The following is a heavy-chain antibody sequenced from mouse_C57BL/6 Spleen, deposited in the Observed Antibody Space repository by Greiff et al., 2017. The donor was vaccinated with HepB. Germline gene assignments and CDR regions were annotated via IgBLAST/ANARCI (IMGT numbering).Heavy chain of an antibody. CDR1: GYTFTDYY. J-gene: IGHJ3*01. V-gene: IGHV1-19*01. CDR3: ARAGTAQATAAWFAD. Sequence: VQLQQSGPVLVKPGASVKMSCKASGYTFTDYYMNWVKQSHGKSLEWIGVINPYNGVTSYNQKFKGKATLSVDKSSSTAYMELNSLTSEDSAVYYCARAGTAQATAAWFADWGQGTLVTVSA. D-gene: IGHD3-2*02. CDR2: INPYNGVT.